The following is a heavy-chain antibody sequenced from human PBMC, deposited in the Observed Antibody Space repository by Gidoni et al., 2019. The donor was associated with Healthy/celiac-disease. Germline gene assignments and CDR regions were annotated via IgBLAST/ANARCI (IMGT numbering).Heavy chain of an antibody. CDR2: IKQDGSEK. D-gene: IGHD2-21*01. CDR1: GFTFSSYW. CDR3: ARDLVGMETLDAFDI. Sequence: EVQLVESGGGLVQPGGSLRLSCAASGFTFSSYWMSWVRQAPGKGLELVANIKQDGSEKYYVDSVKGRFTISRDNAKNSLYLQMNSLRAEDTAVYYCARDLVGMETLDAFDIWGQGTMVTVSS. J-gene: IGHJ3*02. V-gene: IGHV3-7*01.